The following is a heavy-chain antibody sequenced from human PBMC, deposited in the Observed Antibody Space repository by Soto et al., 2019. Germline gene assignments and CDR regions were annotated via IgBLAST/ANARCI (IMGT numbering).Heavy chain of an antibody. Sequence: EVQLLESGGGLVQPGGSLEVSCRASGFNFGNYAMSWVRQAPGKGPEWVSSVGGDASDTHYADSVRGRFTISRDNSKNTLYLHMNSLRAEDTAIYFCAKDFIPRNSIYDPFDIWGQGTTASVSS. V-gene: IGHV3-23*01. CDR3: AKDFIPRNSIYDPFDI. CDR1: GFNFGNYA. J-gene: IGHJ3*02. CDR2: VGGDASDT. D-gene: IGHD2-21*01.